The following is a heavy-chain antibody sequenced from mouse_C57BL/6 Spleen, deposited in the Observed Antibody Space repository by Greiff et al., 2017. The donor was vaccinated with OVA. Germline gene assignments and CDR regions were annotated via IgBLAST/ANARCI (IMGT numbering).Heavy chain of an antibody. CDR2: IHPNSGST. CDR1: GYTFTSYW. CDR3: ARSGDGYYQDYAMDD. V-gene: IGHV1-64*01. D-gene: IGHD2-3*01. J-gene: IGHJ4*01. Sequence: QVQLQQPGAELVKPGASVKLSCKASGYTFTSYWMHWVKQRPGQGLEWIGMIHPNSGSTNYNEKFKSKATLTVDKSSSTAYMQLSSLTSEDSAVYYCARSGDGYYQDYAMDDWGQGTSVTVSS.